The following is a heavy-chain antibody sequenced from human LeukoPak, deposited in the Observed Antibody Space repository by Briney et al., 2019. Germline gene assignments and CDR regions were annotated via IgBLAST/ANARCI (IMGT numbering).Heavy chain of an antibody. V-gene: IGHV1-2*02. Sequence: ASVKVSCKASGYTLTDYYMYWVRQAPGQGFEWMGWINPNDGDTNYAQKFQGRVTMTRDTSISTAHMEVSRLRSDDTAVYYGAGANFLYCSSSTCLFDYWGQGTLVTVSS. CDR1: GYTLTDYY. J-gene: IGHJ4*02. CDR2: INPNDGDT. D-gene: IGHD2-2*01. CDR3: AGANFLYCSSSTCLFDY.